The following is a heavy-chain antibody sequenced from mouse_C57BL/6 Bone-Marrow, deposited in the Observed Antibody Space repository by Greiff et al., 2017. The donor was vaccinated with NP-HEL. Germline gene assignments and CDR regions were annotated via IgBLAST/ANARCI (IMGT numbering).Heavy chain of an antibody. D-gene: IGHD3-2*02. CDR1: GFTFSASG. CDR3: ARPGQLRLPYAMDY. CDR2: ISSGSSTI. J-gene: IGHJ4*01. Sequence: EVKLMESGGGLVKPGGSLKLSCAASGFTFSASGMHWVRQAPEKGLEWVAYISSGSSTIYYADTVKGRFTISRDNAKNTLFLQMTSLRSEDTAMYYCARPGQLRLPYAMDYWGQGTSVTVSS. V-gene: IGHV5-17*01.